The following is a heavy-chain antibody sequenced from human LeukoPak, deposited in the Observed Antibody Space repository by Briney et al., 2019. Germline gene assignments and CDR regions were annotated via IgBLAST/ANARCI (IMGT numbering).Heavy chain of an antibody. CDR3: ATDYYDSSGSYTVDY. Sequence: GGSLRLSCAASGFTFSSYGMHWVRQAPGKGLEWVSVISGSGDITQSADSVKGRFTISRDNSKNTLYLQMNSLRAEDTAVYYCATDYYDSSGSYTVDYWGQGTLVTVSS. D-gene: IGHD3-22*01. J-gene: IGHJ4*02. CDR1: GFTFSSYG. V-gene: IGHV3-23*01. CDR2: ISGSGDIT.